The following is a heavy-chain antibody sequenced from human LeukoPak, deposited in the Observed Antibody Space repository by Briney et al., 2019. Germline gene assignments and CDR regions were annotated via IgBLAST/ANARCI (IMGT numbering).Heavy chain of an antibody. CDR2: IHMTGRT. D-gene: IGHD4-23*01. CDR1: GVSFSSFQ. CDR3: ARDMRGGNSYYFDS. Sequence: PSETLSLTCTVSGVSFSSFQWSWIRQSPVKGLEWIGNIHMTGRTDYNPSLKSRVTISVDTSKNQFSLRLSSVTAADTAVYYCARDMRGGNSYYFDSWGQGTLVTVSS. V-gene: IGHV4-4*09. J-gene: IGHJ4*02.